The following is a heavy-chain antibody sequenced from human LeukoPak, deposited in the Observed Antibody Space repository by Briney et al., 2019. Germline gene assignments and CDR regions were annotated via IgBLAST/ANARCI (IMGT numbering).Heavy chain of an antibody. J-gene: IGHJ5*02. CDR1: GGTFSSYA. CDR2: IIPIFGTA. CDR3: AREGRSRIHDNWFDP. D-gene: IGHD3-10*01. V-gene: IGHV1-69*05. Sequence: GASVKVSCKASGGTFSSYAISWVRQAPGQGLEWMGGIIPIFGTANYAQKFQGRVTITTDESTSTAYMELSSLRSEDTAVYYCAREGRSRIHDNWFDPWGQGTLVTVSS.